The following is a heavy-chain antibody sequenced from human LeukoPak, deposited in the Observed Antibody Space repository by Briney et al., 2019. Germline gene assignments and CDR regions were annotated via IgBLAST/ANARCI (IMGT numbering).Heavy chain of an antibody. CDR1: GFSFSNYY. V-gene: IGHV3-7*01. CDR3: ARGPSGYHNT. D-gene: IGHD5-12*01. CDR2: IKLDGSEK. Sequence: GGSLRLSCAASGFSFSNYYMTWVHQAPGKGLEWVATIKLDGSEKHYVDSVRGRFTVSRDNAKNSLYLQMNSLRAEDTALYYCARGPSGYHNTGGQGTLVTVSS. J-gene: IGHJ4*02.